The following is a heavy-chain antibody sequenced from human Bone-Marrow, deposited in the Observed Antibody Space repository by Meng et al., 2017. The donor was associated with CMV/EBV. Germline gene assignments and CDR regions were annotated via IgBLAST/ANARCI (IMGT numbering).Heavy chain of an antibody. J-gene: IGHJ4*02. D-gene: IGHD5-24*01. Sequence: ASVKVSCKASGYRFTSYGISWVRQAPGQGLEWMGWISGFDGHTNDAQQLQGRVTMTIDTPTSTAYMELRSLRSDDTAVYFCARDRDGYNGQDFWGRGTLVTVSS. CDR1: GYRFTSYG. V-gene: IGHV1-18*01. CDR3: ARDRDGYNGQDF. CDR2: ISGFDGHT.